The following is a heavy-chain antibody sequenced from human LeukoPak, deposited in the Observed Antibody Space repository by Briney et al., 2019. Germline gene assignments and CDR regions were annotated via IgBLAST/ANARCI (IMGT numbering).Heavy chain of an antibody. J-gene: IGHJ6*02. V-gene: IGHV1-69*13. Sequence: ASVKVSCKASGGTFSSYAISWVRQAPGQGLEWMGGIIPIFDTANYAQKFQGRVTITADESTSTAYMELSSLRSEDTAVYYCARGSSSSWYPYGMDVWGQGTTVTVSS. CDR3: ARGSSSSWYPYGMDV. CDR1: GGTFSSYA. D-gene: IGHD6-13*01. CDR2: IIPIFDTA.